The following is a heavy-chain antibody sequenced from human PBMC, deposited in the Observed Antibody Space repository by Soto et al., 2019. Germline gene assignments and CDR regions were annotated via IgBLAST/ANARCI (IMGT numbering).Heavy chain of an antibody. V-gene: IGHV4-34*01. J-gene: IGHJ6*02. CDR1: GGSFSGYY. CDR2: INHSGST. D-gene: IGHD5-18*01. Sequence: SETLSLTCAVYGGSFSGYYWSWIRQPPGKGLEWIGEINHSGSTNYNPSLKSRVTISVDTSKNQFSLKLSSVTAADTAVFYCAKGSHGYFYYYYVMAVWGQGTTVTVSS. CDR3: AKGSHGYFYYYYVMAV.